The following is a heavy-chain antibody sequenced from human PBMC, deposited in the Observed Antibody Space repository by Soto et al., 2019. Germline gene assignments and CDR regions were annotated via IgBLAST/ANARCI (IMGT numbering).Heavy chain of an antibody. CDR3: ARDDEGYYYYGMDV. Sequence: SETLSLTCTVSGGSVSSGSYYWSWIRQPPGKGLEWIGYIYYSGSTNYNPSLKSRVTISVDTSKNQFSLKLSSVTAADTAVYYCARDDEGYYYYGMDVWGRGTTVTVSS. J-gene: IGHJ6*02. CDR2: IYYSGST. CDR1: GGSVSSGSYY. V-gene: IGHV4-61*01.